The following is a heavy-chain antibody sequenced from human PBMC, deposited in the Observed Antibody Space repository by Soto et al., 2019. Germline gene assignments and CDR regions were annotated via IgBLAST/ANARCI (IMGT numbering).Heavy chain of an antibody. CDR1: GYTFTSYG. D-gene: IGHD4-17*01. CDR2: ISAYNGNT. V-gene: IGHV1-18*01. J-gene: IGHJ4*02. CDR3: AREVTMTTVTSSFDY. Sequence: APVKVSCKASGYTFTSYGISWVRQALGQGLEWMGWISAYNGNTNYAQKLQGRVTMTTDTSTSTAYMELRSLRSDDTAVYYCAREVTMTTVTSSFDYWGQGTLVTVSS.